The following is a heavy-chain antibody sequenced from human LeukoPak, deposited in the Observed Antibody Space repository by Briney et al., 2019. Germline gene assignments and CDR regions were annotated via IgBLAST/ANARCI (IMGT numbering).Heavy chain of an antibody. D-gene: IGHD1-1*01. V-gene: IGHV4-59*12. Sequence: SETLSLTCTVSGGSISSYYWSWIRQPPGKGLEWIGYIYYSGSTNYNPSLKSRVTISVDTSKNQFSLKLSSVTAADTAVYYCAKDPLLTGDNLDVDYWGQGTLVTVSS. CDR2: IYYSGST. J-gene: IGHJ4*02. CDR3: AKDPLLTGDNLDVDY. CDR1: GGSISSYY.